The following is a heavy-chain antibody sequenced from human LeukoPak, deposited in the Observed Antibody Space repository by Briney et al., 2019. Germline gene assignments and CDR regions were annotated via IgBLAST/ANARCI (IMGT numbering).Heavy chain of an antibody. CDR2: IIPIFGTA. CDR3: ASDPYYYDSSGSHYFDY. V-gene: IGHV1-69*13. J-gene: IGHJ4*02. Sequence: ASAKSSCKASGDTFSSYAISWVRQAPGHGLEWMGGIIPIFGTANYAQKIQSTVTITADESTNTAYMELNSLRSEDTAVYYCASDPYYYDSSGSHYFDYWGQGTLVTVSS. D-gene: IGHD3-22*01. CDR1: GDTFSSYA.